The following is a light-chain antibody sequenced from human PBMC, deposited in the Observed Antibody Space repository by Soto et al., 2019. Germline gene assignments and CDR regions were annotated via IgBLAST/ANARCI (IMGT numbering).Light chain of an antibody. CDR2: GAA. CDR1: QSISSHY. CDR3: RQHGSSPRT. Sequence: SMLTQAPGTLSLSPGERPTLSCRASQSISSHYLAWCQQKPGQVPRILIYGAASRATGVPDRFSGSGSGTDFSMRISRLVLEDFAVYYCRQHGSSPRTFGQGTKVDI. V-gene: IGKV3-20*01. J-gene: IGKJ1*01.